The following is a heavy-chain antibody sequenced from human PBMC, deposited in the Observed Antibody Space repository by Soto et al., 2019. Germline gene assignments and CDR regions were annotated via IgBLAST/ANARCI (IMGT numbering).Heavy chain of an antibody. CDR3: ARHDGGRMDV. CDR1: GYTFANYW. J-gene: IGHJ6*04. CDR2: VYPGDSDT. D-gene: IGHD2-15*01. V-gene: IGHV5-51*01. Sequence: GESLKLSCDSSGYTFANYWIGWVRHVPGKGREWMGIVYPGDSDTRYSPSFQGLVTFSADKSINTAYLQWSSLKASDTAMHYRARHDGGRMDVCGEGTTVTVSS.